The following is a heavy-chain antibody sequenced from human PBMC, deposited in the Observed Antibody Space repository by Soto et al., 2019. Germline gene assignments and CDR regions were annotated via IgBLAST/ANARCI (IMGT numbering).Heavy chain of an antibody. CDR1: GGSISSGDYY. CDR2: IYYSGST. Sequence: QVQLQESGPGLVKPSQTLSLTCTVSGGSISSGDYYWSWIRQPPGKGLEWIGYIYYSGSTYYNPSPKSRVTISVDTSKNQFSLKLSSVTAADTAVYYCARVKWLRFGNNWFDPWGQGTLVTVSS. D-gene: IGHD5-12*01. V-gene: IGHV4-30-4*01. J-gene: IGHJ5*02. CDR3: ARVKWLRFGNNWFDP.